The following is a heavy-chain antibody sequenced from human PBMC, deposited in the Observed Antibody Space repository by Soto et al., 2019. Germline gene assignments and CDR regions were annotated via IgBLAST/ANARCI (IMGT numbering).Heavy chain of an antibody. CDR1: GFTFSSYA. V-gene: IGHV3-23*01. Sequence: GGSLRLSCAASGFTFSSYAMSWVRQAPGKGLEWVSAISGSGDSTYYADSVKGRFTIFRDNFKNTLHLQMNSLRSEDTAVYYCAKALDNSPSSTWGQGTLVTVSS. J-gene: IGHJ5*02. D-gene: IGHD4-4*01. CDR2: ISGSGDST. CDR3: AKALDNSPSST.